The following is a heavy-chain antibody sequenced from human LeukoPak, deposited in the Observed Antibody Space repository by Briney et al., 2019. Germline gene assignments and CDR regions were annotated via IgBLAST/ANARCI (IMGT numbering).Heavy chain of an antibody. Sequence: SETLSLTCTVSGGSIRSYYWSWIRQPPGKGLEWIGYIYYSGSTNYNPSLKSRVTISVDTSKNQFSLKLSSVTAADTAVYYCASAGDYYYGMDVWGQGTTVTVSS. CDR1: GGSIRSYY. D-gene: IGHD3-10*01. J-gene: IGHJ6*02. V-gene: IGHV4-59*01. CDR3: ASAGDYYYGMDV. CDR2: IYYSGST.